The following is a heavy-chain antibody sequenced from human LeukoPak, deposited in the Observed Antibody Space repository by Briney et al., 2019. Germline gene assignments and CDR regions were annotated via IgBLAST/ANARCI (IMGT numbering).Heavy chain of an antibody. CDR3: ARILTDYYRLDY. D-gene: IGHD3-9*01. CDR1: GFTFSSYS. V-gene: IGHV3-21*01. CDR2: ISSSSSYI. J-gene: IGHJ4*02. Sequence: GGSLRLSCAASGFTFSSYSMNWVRQAPGKGLEWVSSISSSSSYIYYADSVKGRFTISRDNAKNSLYLQMNSLRAEDTAVYYCARILTDYYRLDYWGQGTLVTVSS.